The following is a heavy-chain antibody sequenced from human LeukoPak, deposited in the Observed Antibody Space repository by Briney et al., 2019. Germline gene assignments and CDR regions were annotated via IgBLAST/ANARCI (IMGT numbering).Heavy chain of an antibody. CDR2: INPNSGCT. D-gene: IGHD1-26*01. CDR3: AKSPNLPRMVGPTVPGY. V-gene: IGHV1-2*02. CDR1: GYTFTAYY. Sequence: GASVKVSCKASGYTFTAYYIHWVRRAPGQGLEWMGWINPNSGCTHFAEKFQGRVTMTRDTSIDTAYMELSRLTSDDTAVYFCAKSPNLPRMVGPTVPGYWGPGTLVTVSS. J-gene: IGHJ4*02.